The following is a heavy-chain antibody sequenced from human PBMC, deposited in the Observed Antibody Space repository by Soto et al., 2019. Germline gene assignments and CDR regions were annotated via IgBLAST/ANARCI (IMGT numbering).Heavy chain of an antibody. J-gene: IGHJ5*02. CDR3: AVGYCISTSCYQGWFDP. CDR2: ISAYNGNT. V-gene: IGHV1-18*01. Sequence: ASVKVSCKASGYTFTSYGISWVRQAPGQGLEWMGWISAYNGNTNYAQKLQGRVTMTTDTSTSTAYMELRSLRSDDTAVYYCAVGYCISTSCYQGWFDPWGQRTLVTVSS. D-gene: IGHD2-2*01. CDR1: GYTFTSYG.